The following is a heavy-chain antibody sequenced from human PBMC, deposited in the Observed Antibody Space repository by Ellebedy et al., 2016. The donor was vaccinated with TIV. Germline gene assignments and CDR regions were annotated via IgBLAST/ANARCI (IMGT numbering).Heavy chain of an antibody. CDR3: ARRGVDDYNHYFDL. V-gene: IGHV3-30*02. Sequence: GESLKISCVVSGFSLSTYGMHWVRQAPGKGLEWVAFKRFDGRNEYNGDSVKGRFTISRDNSKNTLFLTMNSLKPEDTAVYYCARRGVDDYNHYFDLWGQGTLVTVSS. J-gene: IGHJ4*02. CDR1: GFSLSTYG. CDR2: KRFDGRNE. D-gene: IGHD5-24*01.